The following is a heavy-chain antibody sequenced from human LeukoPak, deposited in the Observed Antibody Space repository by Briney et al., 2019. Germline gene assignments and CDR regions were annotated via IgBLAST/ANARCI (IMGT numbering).Heavy chain of an antibody. CDR1: GYTFIGYY. V-gene: IGHV1-2*02. CDR3: ATVTHSSEIAAAAMTCFDY. CDR2: INPNSGGT. J-gene: IGHJ4*02. Sequence: GALVKVSCKASGYTFIGYYMHWVRQAPGQGLEWMGWINPNSGGTNYAQKFQGRVTMTRDTSISTAYMELGRLRSDDTAVYYCATVTHSSEIAAAAMTCFDYWGQGTLVTVSS. D-gene: IGHD6-13*01.